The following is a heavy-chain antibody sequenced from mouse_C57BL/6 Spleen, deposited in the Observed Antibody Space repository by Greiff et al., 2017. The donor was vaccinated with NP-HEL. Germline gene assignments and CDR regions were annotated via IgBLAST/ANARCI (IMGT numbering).Heavy chain of an antibody. V-gene: IGHV1-53*01. CDR2: INPSNGGT. D-gene: IGHD4-1*01. CDR1: GYTFTSYW. J-gene: IGHJ2*01. Sequence: QVQLQQPGTELVKPGASVKLSCKASGYTFTSYWMHWVKQRPGQGLEWIGNINPSNGGTNYNEKVKSKATLTVDKSSSTAYMQLSSLTSEDSAVYYCAREPHWEGYFDYWGQGTTLTVSS. CDR3: AREPHWEGYFDY.